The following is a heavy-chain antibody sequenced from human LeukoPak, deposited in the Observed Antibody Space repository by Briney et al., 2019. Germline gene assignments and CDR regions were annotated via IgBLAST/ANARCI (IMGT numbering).Heavy chain of an antibody. CDR3: ARDCGYSSGWYTQFDY. CDR2: IYSGGST. Sequence: GGSLRLSCAASGFTVSSNYMSWVRQAPGKGLEWVSVIYSGGSTHYADSVKGRFTISRDNSKNTLYLQMNSLRAEDTAVYYCARDCGYSSGWYTQFDYWGQGTLVTVSS. CDR1: GFTVSSNY. V-gene: IGHV3-66*02. D-gene: IGHD6-19*01. J-gene: IGHJ4*02.